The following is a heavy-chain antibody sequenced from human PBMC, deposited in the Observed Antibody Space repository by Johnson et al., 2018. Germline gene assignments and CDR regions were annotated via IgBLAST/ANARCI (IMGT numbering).Heavy chain of an antibody. D-gene: IGHD4-17*01. V-gene: IGHV3-73*02. CDR2: IRSKPNNYAT. J-gene: IGHJ4*02. CDR3: TRHDDSGDLPFDY. Sequence: VQLQESGGGLVQPGGSLKLSCAASGFTFSGSALHWVRQASGKGLEWVGRIRSKPNNYATRYAASVKDSFTIARDDSKNTAYLQMNSLKTEDTAVYYCTRHDDSGDLPFDYWDQGPLVTVSS. CDR1: GFTFSGSA.